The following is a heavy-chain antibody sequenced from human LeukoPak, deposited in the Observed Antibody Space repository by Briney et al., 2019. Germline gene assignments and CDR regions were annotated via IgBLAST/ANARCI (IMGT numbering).Heavy chain of an antibody. J-gene: IGHJ4*02. CDR1: GGSISSYY. CDR3: ASFFDTTFDY. D-gene: IGHD2/OR15-2a*01. Sequence: SETLSLTCTVSGGSISSYYWNWIRQPPGKGLEWIGYIYYSGSTNYNPSLKSRVTISVDTSKNQFSLKLSSVTAADTAVYYCASFFDTTFDYWGQGTLVTVSS. CDR2: IYYSGST. V-gene: IGHV4-59*01.